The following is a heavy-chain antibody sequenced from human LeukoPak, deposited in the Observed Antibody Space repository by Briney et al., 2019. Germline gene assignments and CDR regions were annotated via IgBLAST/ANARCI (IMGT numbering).Heavy chain of an antibody. CDR1: GFTVSSNY. D-gene: IGHD4-17*01. CDR3: ASVYDYGDYGGAFDI. CDR2: IYSGGST. Sequence: PGGSLRLSCAASGFTVSSNYMSWVRQAPGKGLEWVSVIYSGGSTYYADSVKGRFTISRDNAKNSLYLQMNSLRAEDTAVYYCASVYDYGDYGGAFDIWGQGTMVTVSS. V-gene: IGHV3-53*01. J-gene: IGHJ3*02.